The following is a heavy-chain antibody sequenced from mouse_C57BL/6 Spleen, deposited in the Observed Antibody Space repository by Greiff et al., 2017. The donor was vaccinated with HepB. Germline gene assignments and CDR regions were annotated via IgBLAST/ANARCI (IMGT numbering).Heavy chain of an antibody. Sequence: VKVVESGPGLVAPSQSLSITCTVSGFSLTSYAISWVRQPPGKGLEWLGVIWTGGGTNYNSALKSRLSISKDNSKSQVFLKMNSLQTDDTARYYCARERSTTVVATGYFDVWGTGTTVTVSS. D-gene: IGHD1-1*01. CDR3: ARERSTTVVATGYFDV. J-gene: IGHJ1*03. V-gene: IGHV2-9-1*01. CDR2: IWTGGGT. CDR1: GFSLTSYA.